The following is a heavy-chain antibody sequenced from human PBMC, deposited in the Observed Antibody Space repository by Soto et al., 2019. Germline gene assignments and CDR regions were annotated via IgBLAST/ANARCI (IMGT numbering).Heavy chain of an antibody. Sequence: ASVKVSCKASGYTFTGYYMHWVRQAPVQGLEWMGWINPNSGGTNYAQKFQGWVTMTRDTSISTAYMELSRLRSDDTAVYYCARAGIAAAGNHSWFDPWGQGTLVTVSS. CDR1: GYTFTGYY. J-gene: IGHJ5*02. V-gene: IGHV1-2*04. CDR2: INPNSGGT. D-gene: IGHD6-13*01. CDR3: ARAGIAAAGNHSWFDP.